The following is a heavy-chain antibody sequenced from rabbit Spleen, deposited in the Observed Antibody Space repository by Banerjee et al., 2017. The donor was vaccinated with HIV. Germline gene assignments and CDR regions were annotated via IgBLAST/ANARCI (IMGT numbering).Heavy chain of an antibody. D-gene: IGHD6-1*01. CDR3: ARESSYAAYAADGYAARYYGMDL. Sequence: QEQLVESGGGLVKPAGSLTLTCKASGFSFSDRDVMCWVRQAPGKGLEWIACINTATGKAVYASWAKGRFTISKTSSTTVTLQMTSLTVADTATYFCARESSYAAYAADGYAARYYGMDLWGPGTLVTVS. J-gene: IGHJ6*01. CDR2: INTATGKA. V-gene: IGHV1S45*01. CDR1: GFSFSDRDV.